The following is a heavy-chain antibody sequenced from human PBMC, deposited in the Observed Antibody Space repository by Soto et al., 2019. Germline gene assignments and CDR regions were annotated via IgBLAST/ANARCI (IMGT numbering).Heavy chain of an antibody. V-gene: IGHV3-13*01. J-gene: IGHJ6*02. CDR1: GFTFSSYD. CDR3: ARISPQHYYDGMDV. Sequence: LRLSCAASGFTFSSYDMHWVRQVSGKGLEWVASIDAAGDRHYSDIVKGRFTISRENGKNSLYLQMKSLRAEDTAVYYCARISPQHYYDGMDVWGQGTTVTVSS. D-gene: IGHD1-1*01. CDR2: IDAAGDR.